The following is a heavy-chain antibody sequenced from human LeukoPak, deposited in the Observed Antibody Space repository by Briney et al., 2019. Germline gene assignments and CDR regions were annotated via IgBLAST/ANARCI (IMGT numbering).Heavy chain of an antibody. D-gene: IGHD2-2*01. CDR2: INPNSGGT. J-gene: IGHJ5*02. CDR3: ARDKESTSCYAGCWWFDP. Sequence: GASVKVSCKASGYTFTGYYMHWVRQAPGQGLEWMGWINPNSGGTNYAQKFQGRVTMTRDTSISTAYMELSRLRSDDTAVYYCARDKESTSCYAGCWWFDPWGQGTLVTASS. V-gene: IGHV1-2*02. CDR1: GYTFTGYY.